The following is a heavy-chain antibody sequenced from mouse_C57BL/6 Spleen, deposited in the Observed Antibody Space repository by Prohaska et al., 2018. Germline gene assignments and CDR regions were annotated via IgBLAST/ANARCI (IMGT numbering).Heavy chain of an antibody. CDR3: ARLEVPYYFDY. Sequence: HGKSLEWIGDINPNNGGTSYNQKFKGKATLTVDKSSSTAYMELRSLTSEDSAVYYCARLEVPYYFDYWGQGTTLTVSS. CDR2: INPNNGGT. J-gene: IGHJ2*01. V-gene: IGHV1-26*01.